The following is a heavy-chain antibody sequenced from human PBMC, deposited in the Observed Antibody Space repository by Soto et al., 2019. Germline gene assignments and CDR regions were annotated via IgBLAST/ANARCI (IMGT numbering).Heavy chain of an antibody. CDR2: INHSGST. V-gene: IGHV4-34*01. J-gene: IGHJ4*02. D-gene: IGHD6-6*01. CDR3: ARGFPGGGGSSNDY. Sequence: PSETLSLTCAVYGGSFSGYYWSWIRQPPGKGLEWIGEINHSGSTNYNPSLKSRVTISVDTSKNQFSLKLSSVTAADTAVYYCARGFPGGGGSSNDYWGQGTLVTVSS. CDR1: GGSFSGYY.